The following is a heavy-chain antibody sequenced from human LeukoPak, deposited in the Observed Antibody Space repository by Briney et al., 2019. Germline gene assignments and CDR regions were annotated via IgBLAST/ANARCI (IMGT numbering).Heavy chain of an antibody. V-gene: IGHV3-30-3*01. D-gene: IGHD3-10*01. CDR3: VSDAYGSGSYPFDP. CDR2: ISYDGSNK. CDR1: GFTFSSYA. Sequence: GGSLRLSCAASGFTFSSYAMHWVRQAPGKGLEWVAVISYDGSNKYYADSVKGRFTISRDNSKNTLYLQMNSLRAEDTALYYCVSDAYGSGSYPFDPWGQGTLVTVSS. J-gene: IGHJ5*02.